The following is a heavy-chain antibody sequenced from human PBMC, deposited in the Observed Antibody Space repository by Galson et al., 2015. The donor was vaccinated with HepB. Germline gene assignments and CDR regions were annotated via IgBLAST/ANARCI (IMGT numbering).Heavy chain of an antibody. J-gene: IGHJ4*02. Sequence: ISGDSVSTNSAAWNWIRQSPWRGLEWLGRTYYRSKWYNDYAVSMKGRTTINPDTSKNQFSLQLTSVTPEDTAVYYCARAPGIAVSPNFDYWGQGTLVTVSS. CDR2: TYYRSKWYN. CDR1: GDSVSTNSAA. V-gene: IGHV6-1*01. D-gene: IGHD6-19*01. CDR3: ARAPGIAVSPNFDY.